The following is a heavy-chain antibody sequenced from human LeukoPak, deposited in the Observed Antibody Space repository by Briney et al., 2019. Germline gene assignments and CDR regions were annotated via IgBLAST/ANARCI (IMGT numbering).Heavy chain of an antibody. CDR2: ISAYNGNT. CDR3: ARVDTAMVIDY. V-gene: IGHV1-18*01. D-gene: IGHD5-18*01. CDR1: GYTFTSYG. J-gene: IGHJ4*02. Sequence: ASVKVSCKASGYTFTSYGISWVRQAPGQGLEWMGWISAYNGNTNYAQKFQGRVTITADESTSTAYMELSSLRSEDTAVYYCARVDTAMVIDYWGQGTLVTVSS.